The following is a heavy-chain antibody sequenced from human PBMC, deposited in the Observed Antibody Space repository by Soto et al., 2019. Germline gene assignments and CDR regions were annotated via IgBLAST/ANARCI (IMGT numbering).Heavy chain of an antibody. Sequence: QVQLQESGPGLVKPSETLSLTCTVSGDSVNSANFRWSWIRQPPGRGLEWIGQVQYGGNTNCNSSLKSRVTISIDTSENQFSLTLNSVTAADTAVYFCAFYTAGGGGDGDWGQGTLVTVSS. V-gene: IGHV4-61*01. CDR1: GDSVNSANFR. CDR2: VQYGGNT. D-gene: IGHD5-18*01. CDR3: AFYTAGGGGDGD. J-gene: IGHJ4*02.